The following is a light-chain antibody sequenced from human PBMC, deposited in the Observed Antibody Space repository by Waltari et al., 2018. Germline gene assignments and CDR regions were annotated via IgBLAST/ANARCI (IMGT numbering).Light chain of an antibody. CDR3: QQYNTWPPST. CDR2: GAS. CDR1: QSVSSN. Sequence: EIVMTQSPAALSVSPGERATLSCMASQSVSSNLAWYQHKPGQPPRLLISGASTRATGVPARFSGSGSGTEFTLTISSLQSEDSAIYYCQQYNTWPPSTFGQGTKLEIK. J-gene: IGKJ2*02. V-gene: IGKV3-15*01.